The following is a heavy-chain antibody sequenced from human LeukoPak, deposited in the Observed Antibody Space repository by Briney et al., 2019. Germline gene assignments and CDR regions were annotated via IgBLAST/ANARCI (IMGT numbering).Heavy chain of an antibody. CDR2: IRSKANSYAT. J-gene: IGHJ4*02. D-gene: IGHD3-22*01. V-gene: IGHV3-73*01. CDR3: TRHYYDSSGYYHFDY. Sequence: GGSLRLSCAASGFTFSGSAMHWVRQASGKGLEWVGRIRSKANSYATAYAASVKGRFTISRDDSKNTAYLQMNSLKTEDTAVYYCTRHYYDSSGYYHFDYWGQGTLVTVSS. CDR1: GFTFSGSA.